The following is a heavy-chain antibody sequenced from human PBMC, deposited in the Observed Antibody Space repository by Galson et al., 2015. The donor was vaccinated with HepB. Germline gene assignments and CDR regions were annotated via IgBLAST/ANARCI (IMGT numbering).Heavy chain of an antibody. D-gene: IGHD5-24*01. Sequence: SVKVSCKASGYIFTSNGISWVRQAPGQGLEWMGWISGYNGDIDYAEKFQGRVTMTTDTSTSTAYMELRSLRYDDTAVYYCAREMGTNDGFDIWGQGTMVTVSS. CDR2: ISGYNGDI. CDR3: AREMGTNDGFDI. J-gene: IGHJ3*02. V-gene: IGHV1-18*01. CDR1: GYIFTSNG.